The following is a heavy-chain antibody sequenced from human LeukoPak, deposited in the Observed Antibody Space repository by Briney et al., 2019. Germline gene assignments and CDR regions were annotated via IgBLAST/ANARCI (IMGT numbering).Heavy chain of an antibody. CDR1: GFTFSNHA. CDR2: ISGSGGST. V-gene: IGHV3-23*01. CDR3: AKGGVSVWSGSYY. J-gene: IGHJ4*02. D-gene: IGHD1-26*01. Sequence: PGGSLRLSCAASGFTFSNHAMSWVRQPPGKGLEWVSGISGSGGSTYYADSVKGRFTISRDNPKNTLYLQMNSLRAEDTAVYYCAKGGVSVWSGSYYWGQGILVTVSS.